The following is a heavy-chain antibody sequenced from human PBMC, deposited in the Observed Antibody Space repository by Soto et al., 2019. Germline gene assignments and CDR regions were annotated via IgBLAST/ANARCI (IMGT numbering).Heavy chain of an antibody. CDR2: ITWNSGSK. CDR3: TTTYPNDDSRVVAY. J-gene: IGHJ4*02. Sequence: EVQLVETGGDLVQPGRSLRLSCAASGFTFDDYAMHWVRQPPGKGLEWVSGITWNSGSKDYADSVKGRFTISRDNRKNSLYLQMNSLRGEDTALYYCTTTYPNDDSRVVAYWGQGTLVTVSS. V-gene: IGHV3-9*01. D-gene: IGHD1-1*01. CDR1: GFTFDDYA.